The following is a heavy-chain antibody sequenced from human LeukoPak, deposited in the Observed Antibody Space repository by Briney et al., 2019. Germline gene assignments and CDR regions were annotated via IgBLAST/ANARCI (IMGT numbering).Heavy chain of an antibody. Sequence: SVKVSCKASGGTFSSYAISWVRQAPGQGLEWMGGIIPIFGTANYAQKFQGRVTITTDEYTSTAYMELSSLRSEDTAVYYCARAPIAVAGHFDYWGQGTLVTVSS. J-gene: IGHJ4*02. D-gene: IGHD6-19*01. CDR1: GGTFSSYA. V-gene: IGHV1-69*05. CDR2: IIPIFGTA. CDR3: ARAPIAVAGHFDY.